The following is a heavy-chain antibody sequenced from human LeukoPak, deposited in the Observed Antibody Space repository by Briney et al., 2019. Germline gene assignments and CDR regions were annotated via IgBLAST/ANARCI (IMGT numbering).Heavy chain of an antibody. CDR3: AKGPTTVTTGRIDY. J-gene: IGHJ4*02. CDR1: GFTFDDYA. V-gene: IGHV3-9*01. D-gene: IGHD4-17*01. CDR2: ISWNSGSI. Sequence: GGSLRLSCAASGFTFDDYAMHWVRQAPGKGLEWVSGISWNSGSIGYADSVKGRFTISRDNAKNSLYLQMNSLRAEDTALYYCAKGPTTVTTGRIDYWGQGTLVTVSS.